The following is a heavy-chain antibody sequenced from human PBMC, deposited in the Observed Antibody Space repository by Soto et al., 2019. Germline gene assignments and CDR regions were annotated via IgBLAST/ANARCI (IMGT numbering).Heavy chain of an antibody. V-gene: IGHV3-23*01. CDR2: MSATGGST. D-gene: IGHD5-18*01. Sequence: EVQLLESGGDLIQPGGSLRLSCAASGFSFSSYSMSWVRQAPGKGLEWVSGMSATGGSTYYADSVKGRFIISRDNSRKTLYLKMNSLSADETAVYYCAKSWGDTWQESAFDIWGLGTMVTVSA. CDR1: GFSFSSYS. J-gene: IGHJ3*02. CDR3: AKSWGDTWQESAFDI.